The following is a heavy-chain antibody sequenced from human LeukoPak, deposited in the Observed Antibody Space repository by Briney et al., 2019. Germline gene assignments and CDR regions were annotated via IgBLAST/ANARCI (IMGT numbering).Heavy chain of an antibody. J-gene: IGHJ6*03. CDR3: ASSEGIAAAGTHYYYMDV. Sequence: ASVTVSCKASGGTFSSYAISWVRQAPGQGLEWMGGIIPIFGTANYAQKFQGRVTITTDESTSTAYMELSSLRSEDTAVYYCASSEGIAAAGTHYYYMDVWGKGTTVTVSS. V-gene: IGHV1-69*05. CDR1: GGTFSSYA. CDR2: IIPIFGTA. D-gene: IGHD6-13*01.